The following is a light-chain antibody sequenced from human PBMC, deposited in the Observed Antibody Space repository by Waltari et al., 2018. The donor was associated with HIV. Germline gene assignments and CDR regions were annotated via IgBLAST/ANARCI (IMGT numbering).Light chain of an antibody. CDR1: QSIRSN. CDR2: GAS. V-gene: IGKV3-15*01. J-gene: IGKJ2*01. Sequence: EIVMTQSPATLSVSPGERATLSCRASQSIRSNLAWYQQKPGQAPRLLISGASTRATGIPARFSGSGSGTEFTLTISSLQSEDFAVYYCLHYNDWPPKYTFGQGTKLEIK. CDR3: LHYNDWPPKYT.